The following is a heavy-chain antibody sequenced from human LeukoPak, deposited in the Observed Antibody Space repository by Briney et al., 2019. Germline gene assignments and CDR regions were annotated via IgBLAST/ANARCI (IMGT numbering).Heavy chain of an antibody. CDR1: GYTFTGYY. Sequence: GASVKVSCKASGYTFTGYYMHWVRQAPGQGLEWMGRINPNSGGTNYAQKFQGRVTMTRDTSISTAYMELSRLRSDDTAVYYCARDRYVVAAHRTWFDPWGQGTLVTVSS. D-gene: IGHD6-13*01. J-gene: IGHJ5*02. CDR2: INPNSGGT. V-gene: IGHV1-2*06. CDR3: ARDRYVVAAHRTWFDP.